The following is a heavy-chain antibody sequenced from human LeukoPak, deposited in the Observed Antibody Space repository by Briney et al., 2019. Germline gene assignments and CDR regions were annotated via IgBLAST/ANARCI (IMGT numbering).Heavy chain of an antibody. CDR1: GFTFSSYS. Sequence: PGGSLRLSCAASGFTFSSYSMNWVRLAPGKGLEWVSYISSSSSVIYYADSVKGRFTISRDNAKNSLYLQMNSLRAEDTAVYYCARVPWSSVTILDYWGQGTLVTVSS. D-gene: IGHD3-10*01. J-gene: IGHJ4*02. CDR2: ISSSSSVI. V-gene: IGHV3-48*04. CDR3: ARVPWSSVTILDY.